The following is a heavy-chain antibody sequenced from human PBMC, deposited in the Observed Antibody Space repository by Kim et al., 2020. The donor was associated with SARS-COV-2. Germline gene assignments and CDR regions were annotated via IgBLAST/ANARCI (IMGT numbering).Heavy chain of an antibody. V-gene: IGHV4-4*02. CDR2: IYHSGST. J-gene: IGHJ6*02. Sequence: SETLSLTCAVSGGSISSSNWWSWVRQPPGKGLEWIGEIYHSGSTNYNPSLKSRVTISVDKSKNQFSLKLSSVTAADTAVYYCARDRYTYSPTVTTSRRYYYYYGMDVWGQGTTVTVSS. D-gene: IGHD4-17*01. CDR1: GGSISSSNW. CDR3: ARDRYTYSPTVTTSRRYYYYYGMDV.